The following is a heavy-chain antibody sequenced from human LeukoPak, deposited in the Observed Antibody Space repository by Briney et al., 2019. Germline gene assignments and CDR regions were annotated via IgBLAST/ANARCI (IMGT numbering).Heavy chain of an antibody. CDR1: GYTFTSYG. Sequence: GASVKVSCKASGYTFTSYGISWVRQAPGQGLEWMGWISAYNGNTNYAQKHQGRVTMTTDTSTSTAYMELRSLRSDDTAVYYCARDPPSYYYGSGRDWFDPWGQGTLVTVSS. D-gene: IGHD3-10*01. V-gene: IGHV1-18*01. CDR3: ARDPPSYYYGSGRDWFDP. J-gene: IGHJ5*02. CDR2: ISAYNGNT.